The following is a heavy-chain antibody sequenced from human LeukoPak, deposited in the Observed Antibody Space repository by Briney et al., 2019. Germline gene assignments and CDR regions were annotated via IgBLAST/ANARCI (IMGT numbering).Heavy chain of an antibody. CDR1: GGSFSGYY. CDR2: INHSGST. D-gene: IGHD3-22*01. J-gene: IGHJ4*02. V-gene: IGHV4-34*01. Sequence: SETLFLTCAVYGGSFSGYYWSWIRQPPGKGLEWIGEINHSGSTNYNPSLKSRVTISVDTSKNQFSLKLSSVTAADTAVYYCARGGWGYYDSSGYCDYWGQGTLVTVSS. CDR3: ARGGWGYYDSSGYCDY.